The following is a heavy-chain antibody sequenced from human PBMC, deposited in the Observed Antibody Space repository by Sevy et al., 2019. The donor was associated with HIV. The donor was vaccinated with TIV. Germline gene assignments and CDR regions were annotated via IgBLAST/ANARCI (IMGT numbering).Heavy chain of an antibody. Sequence: GGSLRLSCAASGFTFSSYSMNWVRQAPGKGLEWVSSISSSSYIYYADSVKGRFTISRDNAKNSLYLQMNSLRAEDTAVYYCARDLGVRFLEWLPPGYYYGMDVWGQGTTVTVSS. CDR2: ISSSSYI. CDR3: ARDLGVRFLEWLPPGYYYGMDV. J-gene: IGHJ6*02. D-gene: IGHD3-3*01. CDR1: GFTFSSYS. V-gene: IGHV3-21*01.